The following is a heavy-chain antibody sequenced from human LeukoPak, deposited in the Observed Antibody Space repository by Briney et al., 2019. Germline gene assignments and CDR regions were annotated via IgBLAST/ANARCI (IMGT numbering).Heavy chain of an antibody. D-gene: IGHD1-1*01. CDR1: GYTFTNYH. CDR3: ARTTSFTASGHDF. J-gene: IGHJ4*02. CDR2: MNPNNGDR. V-gene: IGHV1-8*03. Sequence: EASVKVSCKASGYTFTNYHLNWVRQATGQGLEWMGWMNPNNGDRGYAQEFQGRVSITRDTSISTVYMELSSLRFEDTAIYFCARTTSFTASGHDFWGQGTLVTVSS.